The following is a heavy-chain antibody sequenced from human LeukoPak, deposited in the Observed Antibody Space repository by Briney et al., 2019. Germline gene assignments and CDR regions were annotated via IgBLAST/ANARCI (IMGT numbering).Heavy chain of an antibody. Sequence: PGGSLRLSCAASGFTFSSYSTNWVRQAPGKGLEWVSSISSSSSYIYYADSVKGRFTISRDNAKNSLYLQMNSLRAEDTAVYYRARDGHGDYDFDYWGQGTLVTVSS. V-gene: IGHV3-21*01. D-gene: IGHD4-17*01. CDR3: ARDGHGDYDFDY. J-gene: IGHJ4*02. CDR2: ISSSSSYI. CDR1: GFTFSSYS.